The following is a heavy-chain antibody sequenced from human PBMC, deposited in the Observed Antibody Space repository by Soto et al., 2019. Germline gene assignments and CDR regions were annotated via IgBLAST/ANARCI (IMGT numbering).Heavy chain of an antibody. V-gene: IGHV3-21*01. CDR2: ISSSSSYI. CDR3: ARGASSPYYYYMDV. J-gene: IGHJ6*03. D-gene: IGHD6-6*01. Sequence: GGSLRLSCAASGFTFNSYAMSWVRQAPGKGLEWVSSISSSSSYIYYADSVKGRFTISRDNAKNSLYLQMNSLRAEDTAVYYCARGASSPYYYYMDVWGKGTTVTVSS. CDR1: GFTFNSYA.